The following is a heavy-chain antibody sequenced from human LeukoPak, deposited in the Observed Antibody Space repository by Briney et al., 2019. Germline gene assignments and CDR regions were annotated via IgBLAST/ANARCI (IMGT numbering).Heavy chain of an antibody. J-gene: IGHJ3*02. CDR3: ARDPTKTVDPSRDGAFDI. D-gene: IGHD1-14*01. CDR2: INPSGGST. CDR1: GYTFTSYY. V-gene: IGHV1-46*01. Sequence: ASVTVSCKASGYTFTSYYMHWVRQAPGQGLGWMGIINPSGGSTSYAQKFQGRVTMTRDTSTSTVYMELSSLRSEDTAVYYCARDPTKTVDPSRDGAFDIWGQGTMVTVSS.